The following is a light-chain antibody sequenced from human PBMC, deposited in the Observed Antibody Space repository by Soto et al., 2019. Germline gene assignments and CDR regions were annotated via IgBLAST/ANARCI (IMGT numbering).Light chain of an antibody. CDR3: QPYNNWPPWT. CDR2: GAS. CDR1: QSVSSN. Sequence: EIVMTQSPATLSVSPGERATLSCRASQSVSSNLAWYQQKPGQAPRLLIYGASTRATGIPARFSGSGSGTEFTLPICCLQSEDFSVYYCQPYNNWPPWTFGQGTKVEIK. V-gene: IGKV3-15*01. J-gene: IGKJ1*01.